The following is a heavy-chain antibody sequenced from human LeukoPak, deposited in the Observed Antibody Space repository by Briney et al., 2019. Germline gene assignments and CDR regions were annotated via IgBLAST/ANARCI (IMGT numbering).Heavy chain of an antibody. CDR1: GGSISSGNYF. J-gene: IGHJ4*02. V-gene: IGHV4-30-4*01. D-gene: IGHD2-2*01. CDR2: ISYSGTT. CDR3: ARHQLRHPLDY. Sequence: PSETLSLTCTVSGGSISSGNYFWSWIRQPPGKGLESMGYISYSGTTYYNPSPKSRLTISADTSKNQFSSKLDSVTAADTAVYFCARHQLRHPLDYWGQGSLVTVFS.